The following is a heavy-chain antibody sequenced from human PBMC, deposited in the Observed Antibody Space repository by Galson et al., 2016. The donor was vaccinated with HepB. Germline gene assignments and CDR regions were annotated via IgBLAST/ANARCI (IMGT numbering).Heavy chain of an antibody. CDR3: AKGGVWTHLWLSFDY. J-gene: IGHJ4*02. Sequence: SLRLSCAASGFTFSSYGMHWVRQAPGKGLEWVAVISYDGSNKYYADSVKGRFTISRDNSKNTLYLQMNSLRAEDTAVYYCAKGGVWTHLWLSFDYWGQGTLVTVSS. V-gene: IGHV3-30*18. D-gene: IGHD5-18*01. CDR2: ISYDGSNK. CDR1: GFTFSSYG.